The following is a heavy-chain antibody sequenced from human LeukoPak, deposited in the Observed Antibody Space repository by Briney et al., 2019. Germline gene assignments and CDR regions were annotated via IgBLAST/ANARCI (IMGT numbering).Heavy chain of an antibody. V-gene: IGHV3-21*01. CDR2: ISSSSSYI. D-gene: IGHD6-13*01. CDR1: GFTFSSYI. CDR3: AREGAAAGTFDY. J-gene: IGHJ4*02. Sequence: GGSLRLSCAASGFTFSSYIMNWVRQAPGKGLEWVSSISSSSSYIYYADSVKGRFTISRDNAKNSLYLQMNSLRAEDTAVYYCAREGAAAGTFDYWGQGTLVTVSS.